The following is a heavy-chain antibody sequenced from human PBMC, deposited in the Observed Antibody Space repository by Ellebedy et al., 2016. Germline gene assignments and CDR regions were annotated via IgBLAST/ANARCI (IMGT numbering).Heavy chain of an antibody. D-gene: IGHD6-19*01. Sequence: GGSLRLSXAASGFTFSSYDMHWVRQATGKGLEWVSAIGTAGDTYYPGSVKGRFTISRENAKNPLYLQMNSLRAGDTAVYYCARAGAAVAGTYYFDYWGQGTLVTVSS. CDR1: GFTFSSYD. J-gene: IGHJ4*02. CDR3: ARAGAAVAGTYYFDY. CDR2: IGTAGDT. V-gene: IGHV3-13*04.